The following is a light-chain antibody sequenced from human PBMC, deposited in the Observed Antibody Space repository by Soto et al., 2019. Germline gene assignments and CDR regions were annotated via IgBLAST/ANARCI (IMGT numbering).Light chain of an antibody. V-gene: IGLV2-14*01. CDR1: SSDVGGYND. J-gene: IGLJ1*01. CDR3: SSYTSLTTGV. CDR2: EVS. Sequence: QSVLTQPASVSGSPGQSITISCTGTSSDVGGYNDVSWYQQYPGKAPKLMIYEVSNRPSGVSNRFSGSKSGNTASLTISGLHTEDEADYYCSSYTSLTTGVFGTGTKLTVL.